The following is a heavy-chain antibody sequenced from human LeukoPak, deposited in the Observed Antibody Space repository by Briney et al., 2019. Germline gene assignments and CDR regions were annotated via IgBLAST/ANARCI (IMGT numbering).Heavy chain of an antibody. Sequence: GASVKVSCKASGYTFTGYYIHWVRQAPGQGLEWMGRINPNSGGTNYAQKFQGRVTMTRDTSISTAYMELSRLRSDDTAVYYCAAHPQNWGPFDYWGQGTLVTVSS. CDR3: AAHPQNWGPFDY. CDR2: INPNSGGT. CDR1: GYTFTGYY. D-gene: IGHD7-27*01. V-gene: IGHV1-2*06. J-gene: IGHJ4*02.